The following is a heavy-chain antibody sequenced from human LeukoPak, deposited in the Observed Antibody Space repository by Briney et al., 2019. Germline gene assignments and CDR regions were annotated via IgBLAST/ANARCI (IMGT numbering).Heavy chain of an antibody. J-gene: IGHJ4*02. CDR2: VNAGIGNT. Sequence: ASAKVSCKASGYTFTSFAIHWVRQAPGQGLEWMGWVNAGIGNTEYSQEFQGRFTISRDTSTSTSYLDLSSLRSEDTAVYYCARGAYCSGGNCYSGRIGFWGQGTLVTVSA. CDR3: ARGAYCSGGNCYSGRIGF. D-gene: IGHD2-15*01. CDR1: GYTFTSFA. V-gene: IGHV1-3*03.